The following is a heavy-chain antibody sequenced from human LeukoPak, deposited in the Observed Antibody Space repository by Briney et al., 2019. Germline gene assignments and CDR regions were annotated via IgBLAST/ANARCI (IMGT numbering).Heavy chain of an antibody. CDR1: GGSISSSSYY. CDR2: IYYSGST. Sequence: SETLSLTCTVSGGSISSSSYYWGWIRQPPGKGLEWIGSIYYSGSTYYNPSLKSRVTISVDTSKNQFSLKLSSVTAADTAVYYCSRRATDFDYWGQGTLVTVSS. CDR3: SRRATDFDY. V-gene: IGHV4-39*01. J-gene: IGHJ4*02.